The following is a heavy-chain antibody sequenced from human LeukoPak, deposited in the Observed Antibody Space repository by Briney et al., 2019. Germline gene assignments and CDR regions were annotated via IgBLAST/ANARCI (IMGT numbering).Heavy chain of an antibody. CDR1: GFTFSSYG. D-gene: IGHD2-15*01. V-gene: IGHV3-74*01. J-gene: IGHJ4*02. Sequence: GGSLRLSCAASGFTFSSYGMHWVRHAPGKGLVWVLRINNDGRSTSYAGSVKGRFTISRDNAKNTLYLQMNSLTAEDTAVYYCARDNEYCTGGTCRLDYWGQGALVTVSS. CDR2: INNDGRST. CDR3: ARDNEYCTGGTCRLDY.